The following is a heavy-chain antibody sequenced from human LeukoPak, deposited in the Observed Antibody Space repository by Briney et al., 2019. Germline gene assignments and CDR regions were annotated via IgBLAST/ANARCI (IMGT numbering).Heavy chain of an antibody. J-gene: IGHJ3*02. CDR3: AREKKLHYAFDI. D-gene: IGHD2-15*01. V-gene: IGHV4-34*01. CDR1: GGSFSGYY. Sequence: SETLSLTCAVYGGSFSGYYWSWIRQPPGKGLEWIGEINHSGSTNYNPSLKSRVTISVDTSKNQFSLKLSSVTAADTAVYYCAREKKLHYAFDIWGQGTMVTVSS. CDR2: INHSGST.